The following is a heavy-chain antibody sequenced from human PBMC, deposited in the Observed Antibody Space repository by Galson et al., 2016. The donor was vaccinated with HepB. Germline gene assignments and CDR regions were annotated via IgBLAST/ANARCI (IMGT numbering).Heavy chain of an antibody. CDR1: GFTFHNYL. V-gene: IGHV3-33*06. CDR2: TWHDASHE. J-gene: IGHJ4*02. D-gene: IGHD3-10*01. Sequence: SLRLSCAASGFTFHNYLFHWVRQAPGKGLEWVALTWHDASHEYYADSVKGRFTISRDNSRNRLYLQMNSLRAEDTALYYCAKDRYDGSGTYNVDYWGQGTLVTVSS. CDR3: AKDRYDGSGTYNVDY.